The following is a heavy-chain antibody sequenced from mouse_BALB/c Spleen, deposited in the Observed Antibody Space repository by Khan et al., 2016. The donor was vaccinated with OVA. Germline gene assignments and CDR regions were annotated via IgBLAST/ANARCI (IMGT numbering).Heavy chain of an antibody. D-gene: IGHD1-1*01. CDR1: GYTFTSYW. CDR2: INPSTGYS. J-gene: IGHJ3*01. Sequence: QIQLVQSGAELAKPGASVKMSCKASGYTFTSYWMHWVKQRPGQGLEWIGYINPSTGYSEFNQKFKDKATLTADTSSSTAYMQLSSLTSDDSAVYYCANHGSTAAWFAYWGQGTLVTVSA. CDR3: ANHGSTAAWFAY. V-gene: IGHV1-7*01.